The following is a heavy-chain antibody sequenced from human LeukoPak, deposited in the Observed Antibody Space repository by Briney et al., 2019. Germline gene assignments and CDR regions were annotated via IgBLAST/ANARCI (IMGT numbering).Heavy chain of an antibody. D-gene: IGHD3-16*01. CDR3: ARDVFSGSLGMDV. V-gene: IGHV3-53*01. J-gene: IGHJ6*04. Sequence: GGSLRLSCAASGFTVSSNYMSWVRQAPGKGPEWVSVIYSGGSTYYADSVKGRFTISRDNSKNTLYLQMNSLRAEDTAVYYCARDVFSGSLGMDVWGKGTTVTVSS. CDR1: GFTVSSNY. CDR2: IYSGGST.